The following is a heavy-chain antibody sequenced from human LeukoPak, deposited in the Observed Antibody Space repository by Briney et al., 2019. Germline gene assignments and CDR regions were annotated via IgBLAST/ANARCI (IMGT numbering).Heavy chain of an antibody. CDR3: VRDRELNY. D-gene: IGHD1-26*01. J-gene: IGHJ4*02. CDR1: GGSISIYY. V-gene: IGHV4-59*01. CDR2: IYNSGST. Sequence: SEPLSLACTVSGGSISIYYWSWIRQPPGKGLEWIGYIYNSGSTNSNPSLKSRVTISVDTSKNQFSLKLSSVTAADTAVYYCVRDRELNYWGQGTLVTVSS.